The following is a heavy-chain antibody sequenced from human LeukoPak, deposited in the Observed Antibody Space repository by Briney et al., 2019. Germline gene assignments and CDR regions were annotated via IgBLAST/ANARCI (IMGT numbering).Heavy chain of an antibody. CDR2: IIPIFGTA. CDR3: GITAMGKRALGY. CDR1: RGTFSSYA. V-gene: IGHV1-69*05. Sequence: SVKVSCKASRGTFSSYAISWVPQAPEQGVERMGRIIPIFGTANYAQKFKGRVTITTDEYHSTAYMELSSLRSEDTAVYYCGITAMGKRALGYWGQGTLVTVSS. J-gene: IGHJ4*02. D-gene: IGHD5-18*01.